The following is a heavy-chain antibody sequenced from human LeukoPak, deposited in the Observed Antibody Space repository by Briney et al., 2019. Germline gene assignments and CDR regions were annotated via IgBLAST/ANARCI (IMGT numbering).Heavy chain of an antibody. Sequence: ASVKVSCKASGYTFTSYAMHWVRQAPGQTLEWMGWISADNGNTKYSQKFQGRVTIARDTSASTAYMELSSLRSEDTAVYYCARGSLSSRDFDYWGQGTLVTVSS. V-gene: IGHV1-3*01. D-gene: IGHD6-13*01. CDR1: GYTFTSYA. J-gene: IGHJ4*02. CDR3: ARGSLSSRDFDY. CDR2: ISADNGNT.